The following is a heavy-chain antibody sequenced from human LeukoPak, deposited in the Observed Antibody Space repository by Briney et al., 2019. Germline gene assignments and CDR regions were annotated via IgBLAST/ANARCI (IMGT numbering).Heavy chain of an antibody. CDR1: GFTFRNYV. Sequence: GGSLRLSCAASGFTFRNYVMSWVRQAPGEGLEWVSSVSGSGSTYYADSVKGRFTISRDNSKNTLYLQMNSLRAEDTAVYYCAKDRIPAAIWYYFDYWGQGTLVTVSS. CDR3: AKDRIPAAIWYYFDY. V-gene: IGHV3-23*01. D-gene: IGHD6-13*01. J-gene: IGHJ4*02. CDR2: VSGSGST.